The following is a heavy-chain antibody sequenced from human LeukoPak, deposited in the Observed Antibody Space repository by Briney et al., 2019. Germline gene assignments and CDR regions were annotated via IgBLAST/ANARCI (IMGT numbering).Heavy chain of an antibody. CDR3: AIFFPGTTFPRGYYYYYMDV. D-gene: IGHD1/OR15-1a*01. J-gene: IGHJ6*03. CDR2: INHSGGT. Sequence: SETLSLTCAVYGGSFSGYYWSWIRQPPGKGLEWIGEINHSGGTNYNPSLKSRVTISVDTSKNQFSLKLSSVTAADTAVYYCAIFFPGTTFPRGYYYYYMDVWGKGTTVTVSS. CDR1: GGSFSGYY. V-gene: IGHV4-34*01.